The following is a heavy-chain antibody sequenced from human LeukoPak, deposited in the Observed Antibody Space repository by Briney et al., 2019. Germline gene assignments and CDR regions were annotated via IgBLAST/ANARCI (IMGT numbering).Heavy chain of an antibody. D-gene: IGHD3-10*01. J-gene: IGHJ6*04. Sequence: GGSLRLSCAASGFTFSSYSMNWLPQAPGKGLEGVSYINSSSSYIYSADSVKGRFTISRDNAKNSLYLQMNSLRAEDTAVYYCARTYYPNFYYYGMDVWGKGATVSVSS. CDR2: INSSSSYI. CDR1: GFTFSSYS. V-gene: IGHV3-21*01. CDR3: ARTYYPNFYYYGMDV.